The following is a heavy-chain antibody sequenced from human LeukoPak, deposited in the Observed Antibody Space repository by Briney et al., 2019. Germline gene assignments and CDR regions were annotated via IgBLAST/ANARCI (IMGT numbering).Heavy chain of an antibody. CDR2: ISGSSSNT. D-gene: IGHD3-16*01. CDR1: GYTFTSYY. CDR3: ARATGTWGHDGFDI. Sequence: ASVKVSCKTSGYTFTSYYMHWVRQAPGQGLEWMGWISGSSSNTNYAQRLQGRVTMTSDTSTTTAYMELRSLRSDDTAAYYCARATGTWGHDGFDIWGQGTMVTVSS. V-gene: IGHV1-18*04. J-gene: IGHJ3*02.